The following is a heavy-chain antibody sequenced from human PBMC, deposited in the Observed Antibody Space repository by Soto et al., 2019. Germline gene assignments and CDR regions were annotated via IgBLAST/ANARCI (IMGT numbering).Heavy chain of an antibody. CDR2: ISTSGTPI. J-gene: IGHJ4*02. CDR3: ARDTIAIYGDYFDY. CDR1: GFPFFSYE. Sequence: GGSLRLSCVASGFPFFSYEMNWVRQAPGKGLEWVSYISTSGTPIYYADSVKGRFTISRDNAKNSLYLQMNNLRAEDTAIYYCARDTIAIYGDYFDYWGQGTLVTVSS. D-gene: IGHD3-10*01. V-gene: IGHV3-48*03.